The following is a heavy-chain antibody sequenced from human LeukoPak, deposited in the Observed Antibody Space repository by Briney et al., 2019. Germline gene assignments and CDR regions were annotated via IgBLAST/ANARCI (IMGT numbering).Heavy chain of an antibody. CDR3: AKDHGYSYGRYFDY. CDR2: IWYDGSDK. CDR1: GFTFSSYG. D-gene: IGHD5-18*01. J-gene: IGHJ4*02. V-gene: IGHV3-33*06. Sequence: GGSLRLSCAASGFTFSSYGMHWVRQAPGKGLEWVAVIWYDGSDKYYADSVKGRFTISRDNSKNTLYLQMNSLRAEDTAVYYCAKDHGYSYGRYFDYWGQGTLVTVSS.